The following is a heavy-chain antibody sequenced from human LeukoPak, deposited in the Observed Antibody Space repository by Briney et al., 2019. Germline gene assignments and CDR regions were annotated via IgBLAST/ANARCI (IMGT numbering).Heavy chain of an antibody. J-gene: IGHJ4*02. CDR3: ARGRGEIVVVPAPVPFDY. V-gene: IGHV4-34*01. CDR1: GGSFSGYY. Sequence: PSETPSLTCAVYGGSFSGYYWSWIRQPPGKGLEWIGEINHSGSTNYNPSLKSRVTISVDTSKNQFSLKLSSVTAADTAVYYCARGRGEIVVVPAPVPFDYWGQGTLVTVSS. CDR2: INHSGST. D-gene: IGHD2-2*01.